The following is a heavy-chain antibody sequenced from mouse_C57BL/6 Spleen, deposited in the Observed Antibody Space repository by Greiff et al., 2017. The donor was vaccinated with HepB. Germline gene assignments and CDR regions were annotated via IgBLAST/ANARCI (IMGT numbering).Heavy chain of an antibody. J-gene: IGHJ2*01. D-gene: IGHD1-1*01. CDR2: IDPETGGT. V-gene: IGHV1-15*01. CDR3: TRYSYLYFDY. CDR1: GYTFTDYE. Sequence: QVHVKQSGAELVRPGASVTLSCKASGYTFTDYEMHWVKQTPVHGLEWIGAIDPETGGTAYNQKFKGKAILTADKSSSTAYMELRSLTSEDSAVYYCTRYSYLYFDYWGQGTTLTVSS.